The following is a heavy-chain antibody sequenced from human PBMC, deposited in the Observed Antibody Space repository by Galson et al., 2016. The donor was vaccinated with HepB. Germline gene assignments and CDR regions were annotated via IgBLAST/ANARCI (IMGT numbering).Heavy chain of an antibody. D-gene: IGHD6-13*01. CDR3: ASDLRGGSSWYPINFDD. J-gene: IGHJ4*02. V-gene: IGHV3-11*04. Sequence: SLRLSCAASGFTFSDSYLSWIRQAPGKGLEWVSYISSSGRTISYADSVKGRFTISRGNARNLLYLQMNTPSAEDTVVYYRASDLRGGSSWYPINFDDWGQGTLVTVSS. CDR1: GFTFSDSY. CDR2: ISSSGRTI.